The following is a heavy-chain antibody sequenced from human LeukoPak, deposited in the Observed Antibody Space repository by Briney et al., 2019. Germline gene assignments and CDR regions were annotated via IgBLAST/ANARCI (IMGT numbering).Heavy chain of an antibody. CDR2: ITLDGIST. CDR3: AKVAVPGTYDY. Sequence: GGSLRLSCAASGFTVSSNEMSWVRQAPGKGLEYVSAITLDGISTYYANSVKGRFTISRDNSKNTLYLQMGSLRAEDMAVYYCAKVAVPGTYDYWGQGTLVTVSS. CDR1: GFTVSSNE. V-gene: IGHV3-64*01. D-gene: IGHD6-19*01. J-gene: IGHJ4*02.